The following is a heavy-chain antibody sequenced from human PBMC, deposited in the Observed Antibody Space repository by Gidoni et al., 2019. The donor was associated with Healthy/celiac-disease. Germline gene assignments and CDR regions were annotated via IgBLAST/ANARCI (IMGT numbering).Heavy chain of an antibody. CDR3: ARDDPNTYAGAFDI. J-gene: IGHJ3*02. CDR1: GFTFSSYG. Sequence: QVQLVEYGGGVVQPGRSLRLPCAACGFTFSSYGMHWVRQAPGKGLEWVAVIWYDGSNKYYADSVKGRFTISRDNSKNTLYLQMNSLRAEDTAVYYCARDDPNTYAGAFDIWGQGTMVTVSS. D-gene: IGHD3-10*01. CDR2: IWYDGSNK. V-gene: IGHV3-33*01.